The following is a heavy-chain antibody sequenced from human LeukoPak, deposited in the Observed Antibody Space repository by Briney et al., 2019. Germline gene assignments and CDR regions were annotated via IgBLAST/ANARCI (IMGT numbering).Heavy chain of an antibody. CDR1: GFTFSDYY. CDR3: ARVGVSGAFDI. Sequence: PGGSLRLSCAASGFTFSDYYMSWVRQAPGRGLEYVSAISYNDGSTYYANFVQGRFTISRDNSKNTLYLQMGCLRSEDMSVYYCARVGVSGAFDIWGQGTMVTVSS. CDR2: ISYNDGST. J-gene: IGHJ3*02. V-gene: IGHV3-64*01. D-gene: IGHD3-10*01.